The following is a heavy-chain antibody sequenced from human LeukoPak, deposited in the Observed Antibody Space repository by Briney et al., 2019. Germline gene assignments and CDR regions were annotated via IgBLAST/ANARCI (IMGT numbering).Heavy chain of an antibody. Sequence: GGSLRLSCAASGFTFSSYAMSWVRQAPGKGLEWVSAISGSGGSTYYAGSVKGRFTISRDNSKNTLYMQMKSLRAEDTAVYYCAKDDRYCSGGSCYSNWFDPWGQGTLVTVSS. CDR3: AKDDRYCSGGSCYSNWFDP. J-gene: IGHJ5*02. V-gene: IGHV3-23*01. D-gene: IGHD2-15*01. CDR1: GFTFSSYA. CDR2: ISGSGGST.